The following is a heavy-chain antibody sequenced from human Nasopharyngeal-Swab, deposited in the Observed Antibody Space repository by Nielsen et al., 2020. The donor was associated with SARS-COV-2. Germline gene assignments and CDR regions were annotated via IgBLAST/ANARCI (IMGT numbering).Heavy chain of an antibody. CDR3: ARNDYGDRDFDY. V-gene: IGHV2-5*02. J-gene: IGHJ4*02. D-gene: IGHD4-17*01. CDR2: IYWDDDK. Sequence: WIRQPPGKALEWLALIYWDDDKRYSPSLKSRLTITKDISKNQVVFTMTNMDPVDTATYYCARNDYGDRDFDYWGQGTLVTVSS.